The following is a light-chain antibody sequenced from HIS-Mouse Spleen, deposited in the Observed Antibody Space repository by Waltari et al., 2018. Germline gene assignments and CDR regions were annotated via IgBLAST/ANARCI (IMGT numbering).Light chain of an antibody. CDR2: DDS. CDR1: NIGRKS. Sequence: SYVLTQPPSVSVAPGKTARMTHGGNNIGRKSLHWYQQKPGQAPVLVVYDDSDRPSGIPERFSGSNSGNTATLTISRVEAGDEADYYCQVWDSSSDHPYVFGTGTKVTVL. V-gene: IGLV3-21*03. J-gene: IGLJ1*01. CDR3: QVWDSSSDHPYV.